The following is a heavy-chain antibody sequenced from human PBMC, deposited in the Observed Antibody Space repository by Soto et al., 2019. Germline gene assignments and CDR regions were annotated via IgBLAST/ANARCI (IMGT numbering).Heavy chain of an antibody. CDR3: DAVTASRPILDY. CDR1: GGTITSSAFY. CDR2: VLQSGST. V-gene: IGHV4-39*01. J-gene: IGHJ4*02. D-gene: IGHD2-21*02. Sequence: QLHLQESGPGLVKPSETLSLSCTVSGGTITSSAFYWGWIRQTPGKGLEWIGSVLQSGSTFYNPSLKSRLSISVDTSKNQFSLELKSVTAADTAVYFCDAVTASRPILDYRGRGILVTVSS.